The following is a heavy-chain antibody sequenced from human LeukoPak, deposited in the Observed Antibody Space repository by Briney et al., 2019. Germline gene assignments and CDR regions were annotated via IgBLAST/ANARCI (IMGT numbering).Heavy chain of an antibody. J-gene: IGHJ4*02. CDR1: GFTFSSYA. Sequence: GGSLRLSCAASGFTFSSYAMHWVRQAPGKGLEWVAVISYDGSNKYYADSAKGRFTISRDNSKNTLYLQMNSLRAEDTAVYYCARDPSGGGDYWGQGTLVTVSS. D-gene: IGHD4-23*01. CDR2: ISYDGSNK. CDR3: ARDPSGGGDY. V-gene: IGHV3-30-3*01.